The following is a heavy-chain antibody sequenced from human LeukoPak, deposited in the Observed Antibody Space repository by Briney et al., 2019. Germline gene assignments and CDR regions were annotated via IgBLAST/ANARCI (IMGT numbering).Heavy chain of an antibody. CDR3: AKDDTSAHFFDY. V-gene: IGHV3-21*01. CDR2: ISSSTRYI. CDR1: GITFSTYS. J-gene: IGHJ4*02. D-gene: IGHD3-10*01. Sequence: GSPRLSSAASGITFSTYSMNWVRQAPGKRLEYLSSISSSTRYIYYADSVKGRFTISRDIAKNSLYLQMNTLRAEDTAVYYCAKDDTSAHFFDYWGQGTLVTVSS.